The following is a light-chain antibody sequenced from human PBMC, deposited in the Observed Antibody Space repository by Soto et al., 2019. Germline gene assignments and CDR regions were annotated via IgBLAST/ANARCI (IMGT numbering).Light chain of an antibody. Sequence: QSALTQPASVSGSPGLSITISCTGTSSDVGAYNFVSWYQQHPDKAPKLMIFDVSNRPSGVSNRFSGSKSGNTASLTISGLQFEDEAEYYCGSYTTSSNYVFGTGTKVTVL. CDR3: GSYTTSSNYV. CDR2: DVS. CDR1: SSDVGAYNF. J-gene: IGLJ1*01. V-gene: IGLV2-14*03.